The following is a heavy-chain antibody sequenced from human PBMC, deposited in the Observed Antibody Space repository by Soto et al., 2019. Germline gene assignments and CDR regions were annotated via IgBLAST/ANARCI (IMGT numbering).Heavy chain of an antibody. CDR1: GDSVSSNSAA. V-gene: IGHV6-1*01. CDR2: TYYRSKWYN. Sequence: SQTLSLTCAISGDSVSSNSAAWNWIRQSPSRGLEWLGRTYYRSKWYNDYAVSVKSRITINPDTSKNQFSLQLNSVTPEDTAVYYCARDIAVAGTTDPPHSGMGVGGQGTTVTVSS. J-gene: IGHJ6*02. D-gene: IGHD6-19*01. CDR3: ARDIAVAGTTDPPHSGMGV.